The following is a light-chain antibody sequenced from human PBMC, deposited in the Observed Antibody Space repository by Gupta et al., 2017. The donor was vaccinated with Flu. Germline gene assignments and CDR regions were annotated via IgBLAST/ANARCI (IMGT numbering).Light chain of an antibody. CDR2: RND. Sequence: QSVLTQPPSTSGTPGQRVTISCSGSTSNIGNNYVFWYQQLAGAAPKLLIFRNDQRPSGVSDRFSGSRSGTSSSLVISGLRSEDEADYHCATGDDSLSEWVFGGGTRVTVL. J-gene: IGLJ3*02. V-gene: IGLV1-47*01. CDR1: TSNIGNNY. CDR3: ATGDDSLSEWV.